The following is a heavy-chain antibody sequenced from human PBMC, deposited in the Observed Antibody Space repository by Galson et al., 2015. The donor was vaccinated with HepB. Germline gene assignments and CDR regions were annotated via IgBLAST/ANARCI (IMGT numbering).Heavy chain of an antibody. CDR1: GFTFSSYA. D-gene: IGHD3-22*01. V-gene: IGHV3-64D*06. Sequence: SLRLSCAASGFTFSSYAMHWVRQAPGKGLEYVSAISSNGGSTYYADSVKGRFTISRDNSKNTLYLQMSSLRAEDTAVYYCVKALRIVVVIGAFDIWGQGTMVTVSS. CDR3: VKALRIVVVIGAFDI. J-gene: IGHJ3*02. CDR2: ISSNGGST.